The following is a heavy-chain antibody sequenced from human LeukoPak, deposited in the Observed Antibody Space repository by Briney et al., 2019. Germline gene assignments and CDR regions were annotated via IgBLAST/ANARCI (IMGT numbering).Heavy chain of an antibody. J-gene: IGHJ4*02. Sequence: PGGSLRLSCAASGFTFSSYSMNWVRQAPGKGLEWVSFMSSSSNFIYYADSVKGRFTISRDNAKNSLCLQMNSLRAEDTAVYYCAREFYGLGSFVDYWGQGTLVTVSS. CDR3: AREFYGLGSFVDY. D-gene: IGHD3-10*01. CDR1: GFTFSSYS. CDR2: MSSSSNFI. V-gene: IGHV3-21*01.